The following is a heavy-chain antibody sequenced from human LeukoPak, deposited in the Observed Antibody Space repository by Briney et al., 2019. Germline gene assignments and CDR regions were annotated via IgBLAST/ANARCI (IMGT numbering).Heavy chain of an antibody. CDR1: GFTFSSYA. CDR3: ARSWRYYYYMDV. Sequence: GGSLRLSCAASGFTFSSYAMHWVRQAPGKGLEWVAVISYDGSNKYYADSVKGRFTISRDNSKNTLFLQMNSLRAEDTAVYYCARSWRYYYYMDVWGKGTTVTVSS. D-gene: IGHD5-24*01. J-gene: IGHJ6*03. V-gene: IGHV3-30*04. CDR2: ISYDGSNK.